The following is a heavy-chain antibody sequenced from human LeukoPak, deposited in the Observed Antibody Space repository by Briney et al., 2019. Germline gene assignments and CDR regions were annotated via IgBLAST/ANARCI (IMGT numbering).Heavy chain of an antibody. CDR1: GGSISSSSYY. J-gene: IGHJ4*02. CDR3: ARHYDSSGSDGITDY. Sequence: SETLSLTCTVSGGSISSSSYYWGWIRQPPGKGLEWIGSIYYSGSTYYNPSLKSRVTISVDTSKNQFSLKLSSVTAADTAVYYCARHYDSSGSDGITDYWGQGTLVTVSS. D-gene: IGHD3-22*01. CDR2: IYYSGST. V-gene: IGHV4-39*01.